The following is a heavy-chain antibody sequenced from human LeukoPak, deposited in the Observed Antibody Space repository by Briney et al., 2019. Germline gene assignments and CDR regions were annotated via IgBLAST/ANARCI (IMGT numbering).Heavy chain of an antibody. CDR1: GFTFSSYA. J-gene: IGHJ5*02. D-gene: IGHD5-12*01. CDR2: ISGSGGST. V-gene: IGHV3-23*01. CDR3: ARDAGNSGYGCDL. Sequence: GGSLRLSCAASGFTFSSYAMSWVRQAPGKGLEWVSAISGSGGSTYYADSVKGRFTISRDSATNSLYLQMNSLRAEDTAIYYCARDAGNSGYGCDLWGQGTLVTVSS.